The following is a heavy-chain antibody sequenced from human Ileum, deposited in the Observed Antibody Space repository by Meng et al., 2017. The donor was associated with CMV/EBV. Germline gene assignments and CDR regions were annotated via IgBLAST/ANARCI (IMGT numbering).Heavy chain of an antibody. CDR2: INWDGAST. V-gene: IGHV3-43*01. Sequence: GESLKISCAASGFTFDDYTMHWVRQAPGKGLEWVSLINWDGASTYYADSVKGRFTISRDNSKNSLYLQMSSLRTDDTALYYCVKDTALGDPNLLAYWGQGTLVTVSS. CDR3: VKDTALGDPNLLAY. D-gene: IGHD3-10*01. CDR1: GFTFDDYT. J-gene: IGHJ4*02.